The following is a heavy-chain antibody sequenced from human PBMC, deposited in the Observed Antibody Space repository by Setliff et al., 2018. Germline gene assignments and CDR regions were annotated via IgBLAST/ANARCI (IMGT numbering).Heavy chain of an antibody. D-gene: IGHD1-26*01. J-gene: IGHJ4*02. CDR3: ARSGSFGMRYWFDY. Sequence: ASVKVSCKSSGHSFTVFYLHWVRQAPGQGLEWMGWISPHSGDTHYAQKFQSRVRMTRDTSTYAAYLELSDLTSDDTAMYYCARSGSFGMRYWFDYWGQGAPVTVS. V-gene: IGHV1-2*02. CDR1: GHSFTVFY. CDR2: ISPHSGDT.